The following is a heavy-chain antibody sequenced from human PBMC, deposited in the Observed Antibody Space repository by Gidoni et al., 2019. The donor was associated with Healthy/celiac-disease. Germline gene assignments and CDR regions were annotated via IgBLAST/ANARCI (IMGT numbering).Heavy chain of an antibody. CDR3: ARARVEWELPYGPPAGRFDY. J-gene: IGHJ4*02. CDR2: IYYSGST. Sequence: QVQLQESGPGLVKPSQTLSLTCTVSGGSISSGGYYWSWIRQHPGKGLEWIGYIYYSGSTYYNPSLKSRVTISVDTSKNQFSLKLSSVTAADTAVYYCARARVEWELPYGPPAGRFDYWGQGTLVTVSS. D-gene: IGHD1-26*01. CDR1: GGSISSGGYY. V-gene: IGHV4-31*03.